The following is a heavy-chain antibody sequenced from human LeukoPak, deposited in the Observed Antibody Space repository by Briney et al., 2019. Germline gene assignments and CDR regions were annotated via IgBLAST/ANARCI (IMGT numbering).Heavy chain of an antibody. J-gene: IGHJ6*03. Sequence: SETLSLTCTLSGGSISSGDYYWTWIRQPPGKGLEWLGYIFYSGNTYYNPSLKSRVTISLDVSKNQFSLKLTSVTAADTAVYYCARGGDSNYEYYMDVWGKGTTVTVSS. CDR2: IFYSGNT. CDR1: GGSISSGDYY. D-gene: IGHD4-11*01. CDR3: ARGGDSNYEYYMDV. V-gene: IGHV4-30-4*01.